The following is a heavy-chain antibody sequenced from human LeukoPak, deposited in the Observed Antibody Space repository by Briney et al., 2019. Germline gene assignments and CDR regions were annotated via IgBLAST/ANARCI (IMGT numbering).Heavy chain of an antibody. D-gene: IGHD4/OR15-4a*01. CDR3: AREGLVLPFDY. V-gene: IGHV1-3*01. CDR1: GYTFTSYA. Sequence: ASVKVSCKASGYTFTSYAMHWVHQAPGQRLEWMGWINAGNGNTKYSQKFQGRVTITRDTSASTAYMELSSLRSEDTAVYYCAREGLVLPFDYWGQGTLVTVSS. J-gene: IGHJ4*02. CDR2: INAGNGNT.